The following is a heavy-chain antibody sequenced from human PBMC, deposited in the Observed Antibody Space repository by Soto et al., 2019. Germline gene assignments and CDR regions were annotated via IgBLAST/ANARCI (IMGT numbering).Heavy chain of an antibody. CDR3: ARVVRYFDTPYGMDV. CDR1: GFTFSNYA. CDR2: IGGSGSNT. J-gene: IGHJ6*02. V-gene: IGHV3-23*01. D-gene: IGHD3-9*01. Sequence: EGQLLESGEGLVQPGGSLKLSCAASGFTFSNYAMSWVRQAPGKGLEWVSGIGGSGSNTYYADSVKGRFTISRDNSKNTLFLQMISLRAEDTAEYYCARVVRYFDTPYGMDVWGQGTTVTVSS.